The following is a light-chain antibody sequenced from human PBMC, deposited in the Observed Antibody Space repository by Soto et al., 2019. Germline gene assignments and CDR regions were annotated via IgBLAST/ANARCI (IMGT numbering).Light chain of an antibody. CDR2: DHA. J-gene: IGLJ2*01. CDR1: SSNIGTNND. Sequence: QAVVTQPPSVSGAPGQRVTISCTGSSSNIGTNNDIHWYQQLPGTAPQLLIYDHAYRPSGVPDRFFGSKSGTSASLVITGLQAEDEADYYCQCYDNSLSAVVFGGGTKLTVL. V-gene: IGLV1-40*01. CDR3: QCYDNSLSAVV.